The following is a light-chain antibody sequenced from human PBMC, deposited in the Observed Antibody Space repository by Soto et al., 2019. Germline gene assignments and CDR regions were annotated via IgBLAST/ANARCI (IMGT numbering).Light chain of an antibody. Sequence: DIQMTQSPSSLSASVGDRVTITCRASQSINTYLNWYQQKPGKAPNLLISAASNLQSGVPTRFSGSGSGTDFTLTISSLQPEDFATYHCQQSYSTPRTFGQGTKVEMK. CDR2: AAS. J-gene: IGKJ1*01. CDR3: QQSYSTPRT. CDR1: QSINTY. V-gene: IGKV1-39*01.